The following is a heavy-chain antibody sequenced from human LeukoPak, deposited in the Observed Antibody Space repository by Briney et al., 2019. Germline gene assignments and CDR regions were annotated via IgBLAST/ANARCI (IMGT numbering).Heavy chain of an antibody. CDR2: IDTSGST. J-gene: IGHJ4*02. CDR1: GGSISSGSYY. CDR3: AREGGYSYGDAPLHFDY. D-gene: IGHD5-18*01. Sequence: SETLSLTCTVSGGSISSGSYYWSWIRQPAGKGLEWIGRIDTSGSTNYNPSLKSRVTISVDTSKNQFSLKLSSVTAADTAVYYCAREGGYSYGDAPLHFDYWGQGTLVTVSS. V-gene: IGHV4-61*02.